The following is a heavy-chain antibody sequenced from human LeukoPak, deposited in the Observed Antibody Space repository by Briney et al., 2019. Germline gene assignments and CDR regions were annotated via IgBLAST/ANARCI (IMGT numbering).Heavy chain of an antibody. CDR1: GYTFTTYG. J-gene: IGHJ4*02. Sequence: AASMKVSCKASGYTFTTYGIAWVRQAPGQGLEWLGWMSTVSDETNSAHTIQGRVSMTTDRSTSTAYMELRSLRFDDTAVYYCVRDETVAAAPACWGQGTLITVSS. CDR2: MSTVSDET. V-gene: IGHV1-18*01. D-gene: IGHD2-2*01. CDR3: VRDETVAAAPAC.